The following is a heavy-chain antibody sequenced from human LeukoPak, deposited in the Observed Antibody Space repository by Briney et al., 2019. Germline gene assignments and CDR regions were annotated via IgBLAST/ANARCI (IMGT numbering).Heavy chain of an antibody. CDR3: AVLDRWLAPDYYYYGMDV. V-gene: IGHV3-30*03. CDR2: ISYDGSNK. J-gene: IGHJ6*02. CDR1: GFTFSSYG. D-gene: IGHD6-19*01. Sequence: GGSLRLSCAASGFTFSSYGMHWVRQAPGKGLEWVAVISYDGSNKYYADSVKGRFTISRDNSKNTLYLQMNSLRAEDTAVYYCAVLDRWLAPDYYYYGMDVWGQGTTVTVSS.